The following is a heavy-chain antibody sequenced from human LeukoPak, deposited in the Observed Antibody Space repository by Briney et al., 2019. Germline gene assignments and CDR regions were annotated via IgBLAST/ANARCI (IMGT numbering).Heavy chain of an antibody. CDR3: ARGGATGARTRGAFVPSFDN. CDR2: ISYSGST. V-gene: IGHV4-59*01. D-gene: IGHD4/OR15-4a*01. Sequence: SETLSLTCTISSGSINNYYWSWIRQRPGKGLEWIGYISYSGSTNYNPSLGSRVAISVDTPKNQFSLKLSSVTAADTAVYYCARGGATGARTRGAFVPSFDNWGQGSLVTVSS. CDR1: SGSINNYY. J-gene: IGHJ4*02.